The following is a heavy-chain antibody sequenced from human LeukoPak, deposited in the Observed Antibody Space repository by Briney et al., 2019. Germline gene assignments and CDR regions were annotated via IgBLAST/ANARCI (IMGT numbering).Heavy chain of an antibody. D-gene: IGHD6-13*01. CDR3: ARGPDSSSWYS. J-gene: IGHJ4*02. Sequence: GGSLRLSCVASGFPFSSYSMNWVRQAPGKGLEWVSYISSSSSTIYYADSVKGRFTISRDNAKDSLYLQMNSLRAEDTAVYYCARGPDSSSWYSWSQGTLVTVSS. CDR1: GFPFSSYS. V-gene: IGHV3-48*01. CDR2: ISSSSSTI.